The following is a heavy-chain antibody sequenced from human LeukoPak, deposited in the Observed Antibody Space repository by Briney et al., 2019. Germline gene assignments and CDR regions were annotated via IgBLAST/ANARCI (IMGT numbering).Heavy chain of an antibody. D-gene: IGHD3-3*01. Sequence: PSETLSLTCTVSGGSISSSSYYWGWIRQPPGKGLEWIGSIYYSGSTYYNPSLKSRVTISVDTSKNQFSLNLSSVTAADTAVYYCARGLASGYPPIPFDYWGQEPWSPSPQ. CDR1: GGSISSSSYY. CDR2: IYYSGST. J-gene: IGHJ4*01. CDR3: ARGLASGYPPIPFDY. V-gene: IGHV4-39*07.